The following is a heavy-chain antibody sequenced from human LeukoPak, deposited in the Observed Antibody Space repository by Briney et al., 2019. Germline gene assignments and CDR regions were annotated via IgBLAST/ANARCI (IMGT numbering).Heavy chain of an antibody. D-gene: IGHD3-10*01. V-gene: IGHV4-39*07. CDR2: IYNSGKT. Sequence: SETLSLTCTVSGGSISSGSYYWGWIRQPPGKGLEWIGSIYNSGKTYYNPSLKSRVTISVDTSKNQFSLKLSSVTAADTAVYYCARDWYGSGSYEPFDIWGQGTMVTVSS. CDR1: GGSISSGSYY. CDR3: ARDWYGSGSYEPFDI. J-gene: IGHJ3*02.